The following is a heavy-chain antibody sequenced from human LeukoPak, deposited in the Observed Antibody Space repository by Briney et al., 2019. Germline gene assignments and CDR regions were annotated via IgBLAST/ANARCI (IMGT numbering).Heavy chain of an antibody. CDR1: GFSFSSYN. CDR2: ITTSSTYT. CDR3: ARDYYDSSGYYDY. J-gene: IGHJ4*02. Sequence: PGGSLRLSCAASGFSFSSYNMNWVRQAPGKGLEWVSSITTSSTYTFYADSVKGRFTISRDNAKNSLYLQMNSLRAEDTAVYYCARDYYDSSGYYDYWGQGTLVTVSS. D-gene: IGHD3-22*01. V-gene: IGHV3-21*01.